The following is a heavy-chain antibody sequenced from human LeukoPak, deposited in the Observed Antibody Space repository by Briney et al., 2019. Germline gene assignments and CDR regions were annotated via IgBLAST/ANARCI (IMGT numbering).Heavy chain of an antibody. CDR3: AREYYYDGGLFDY. Sequence: GGSLRLSCAASGFTFSSYWMHWVRQAPGKGLVWVSRINSDGSSTSYADSVKGRFTISRDNAKNTLYPQMNSLRAEDTAVYYCAREYYYDGGLFDYWGQGTLVTVSS. CDR1: GFTFSSYW. D-gene: IGHD3-22*01. CDR2: INSDGSST. J-gene: IGHJ4*02. V-gene: IGHV3-74*01.